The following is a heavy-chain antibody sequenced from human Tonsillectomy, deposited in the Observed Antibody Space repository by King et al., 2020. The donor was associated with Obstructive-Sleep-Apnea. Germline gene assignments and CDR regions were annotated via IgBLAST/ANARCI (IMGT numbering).Heavy chain of an antibody. CDR1: GGSISSYS. CDR2: IYYSGST. CDR3: ARPPRI. J-gene: IGHJ4*02. V-gene: IGHV4-59*01. Sequence: QLQESGPGLVKTSETLSLTCTVSGGSISSYSWSWIRPPPGKGLEWIGYIYYSGSTNYNPSLKSRVTISVDTSKNQFSLKLSSVTAADTAVYYCARPPRIWGQGTLVTVSS.